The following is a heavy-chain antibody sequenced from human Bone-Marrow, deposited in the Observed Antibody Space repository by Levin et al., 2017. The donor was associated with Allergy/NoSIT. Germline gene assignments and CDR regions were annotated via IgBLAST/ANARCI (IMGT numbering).Heavy chain of an antibody. V-gene: IGHV3-43*01. J-gene: IGHJ6*02. CDR3: AKEQTAFGLLRDGMDV. D-gene: IGHD3/OR15-3a*01. Sequence: GASVKVSCGASGFTFEDYTMHWVRQVPGKGLEWVSLISWDGSSADYADSAKGRFTISRDNSKKTLYLQMNSLRTGDTAFYYCAKEQTAFGLLRDGMDVWGQGTKVTVSS. CDR1: GFTFEDYT. CDR2: ISWDGSSA.